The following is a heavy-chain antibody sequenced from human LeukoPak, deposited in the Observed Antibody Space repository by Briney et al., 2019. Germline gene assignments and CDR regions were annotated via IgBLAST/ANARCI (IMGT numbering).Heavy chain of an antibody. J-gene: IGHJ6*03. V-gene: IGHV5-51*01. CDR1: GSRFTSYW. D-gene: IGHD5-12*01. CDR3: ARSPYEPYYMDV. Sequence: GASLKISYKGSGSRFTSYWIGWVRQMPGKGLEWMGIIYPGDSDTRYSPSFQGQVTISADKSISTSYLQWSSLKASDTAMYYCARSPYEPYYMDVWGKGTTVTVSS. CDR2: IYPGDSDT.